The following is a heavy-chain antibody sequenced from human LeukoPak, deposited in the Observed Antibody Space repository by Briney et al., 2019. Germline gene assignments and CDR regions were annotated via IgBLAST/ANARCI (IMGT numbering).Heavy chain of an antibody. V-gene: IGHV4-39*01. J-gene: IGHJ4*02. CDR3: ARRGWGEYYFDY. CDR1: GGSISSTSYY. D-gene: IGHD7-27*01. Sequence: PSETLSLTCTVSGGSISSTSYYWGWVRQPPGTGLEWIGTIYYSGSTYYSPSLRSRVTISVDTSKNQISLKLSSVTVADTAEYYCARRGWGEYYFDYWGQGTLVTVSS. CDR2: IYYSGST.